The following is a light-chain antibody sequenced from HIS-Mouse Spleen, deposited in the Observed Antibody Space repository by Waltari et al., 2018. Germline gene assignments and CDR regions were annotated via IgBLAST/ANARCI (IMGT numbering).Light chain of an antibody. Sequence: QSALTQPRPVSGSPGPSVTISCTGTSLSSGGYNYVSWYHPHPGKAPKLMIYDVSKRPSGVPDRFSGSKSGNTASLTISGLQAEDEADYYCCSYAGSYPVVFGGGTKLTVL. CDR1: SLSSGGYNY. CDR3: CSYAGSYPVV. CDR2: DVS. V-gene: IGLV2-11*01. J-gene: IGLJ2*01.